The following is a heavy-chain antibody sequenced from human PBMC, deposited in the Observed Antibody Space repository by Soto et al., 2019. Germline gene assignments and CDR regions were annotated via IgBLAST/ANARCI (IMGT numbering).Heavy chain of an antibody. Sequence: PPETLSLTCTVSGVSVSSGSFYWAWIRQPPGKGLEWIGFGSYSGTTNYKPSLKSRVTISVDTSTSQISLKVSSLTAADTAVYYCARGATVTQYDYWGQGTLVTVSS. CDR2: GSYSGTT. V-gene: IGHV4-61*01. CDR3: ARGATVTQYDY. CDR1: GVSVSSGSFY. J-gene: IGHJ4*02. D-gene: IGHD5-18*01.